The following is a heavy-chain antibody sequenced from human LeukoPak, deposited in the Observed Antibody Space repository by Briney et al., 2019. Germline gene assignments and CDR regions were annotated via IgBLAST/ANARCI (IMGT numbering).Heavy chain of an antibody. CDR2: ISGSGGST. CDR1: GFTFSSYA. D-gene: IGHD5-18*01. J-gene: IGHJ4*02. Sequence: GSLRLSCAASGFTFSSYAMSWVRQAPGKGLEWVSAISGSGGSTYYADSVKGRFTISRDNSKNTLYLQMNSLRAEDTAVYYCAKFPPSLVDTAMAFDYWGQGTLVTVSS. CDR3: AKFPPSLVDTAMAFDY. V-gene: IGHV3-23*01.